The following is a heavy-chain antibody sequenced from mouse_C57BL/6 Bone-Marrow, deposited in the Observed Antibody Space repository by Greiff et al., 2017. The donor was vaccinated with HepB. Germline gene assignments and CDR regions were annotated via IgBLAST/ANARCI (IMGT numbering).Heavy chain of an antibody. D-gene: IGHD2-5*01. Sequence: QVQLQQPGTELVKPGASVKLSCKASGYTFTSYWMHWVKQRPGQGLEWIGNINPSNGGTNYNEKFKSKATLTVDKSSSTAYMQISSLTSEDSAVYYCARGGKHSNYDSAMDYWGQGTSVTVSS. CDR1: GYTFTSYW. CDR3: ARGGKHSNYDSAMDY. V-gene: IGHV1-53*01. CDR2: INPSNGGT. J-gene: IGHJ4*01.